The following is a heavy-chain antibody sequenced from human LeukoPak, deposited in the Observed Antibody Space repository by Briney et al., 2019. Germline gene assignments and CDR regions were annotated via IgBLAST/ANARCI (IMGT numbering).Heavy chain of an antibody. CDR3: ARVDIISLYGMDV. V-gene: IGHV1-2*02. CDR1: GYTFTGYY. Sequence: ASVKVSCMASGYTFTGYYMHWVRQAPGQGLEWMGWINPNSGGTNYAQKFQGRATMTRDTSISTAYMELSRLRSDDTAVYYCARVDIISLYGMDVWGQGTTVTVSS. J-gene: IGHJ6*02. CDR2: INPNSGGT. D-gene: IGHD2-2*03.